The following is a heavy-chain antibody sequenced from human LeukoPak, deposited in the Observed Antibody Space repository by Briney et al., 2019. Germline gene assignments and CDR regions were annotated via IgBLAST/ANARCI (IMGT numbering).Heavy chain of an antibody. J-gene: IGHJ4*02. CDR2: INPNNGGT. V-gene: IGHV1-2*06. CDR1: GYTFTGYY. D-gene: IGHD3-22*01. Sequence: ASVKVSCKASGYTFTGYYIHWVRQAPGQGLEWMGRINPNNGGTNYAQKFQGRVTMTRDTSISTAYMDLSGLRSDDTAVYYCARDYYDSSGYYDYWGQGTLVTVSS. CDR3: ARDYYDSSGYYDY.